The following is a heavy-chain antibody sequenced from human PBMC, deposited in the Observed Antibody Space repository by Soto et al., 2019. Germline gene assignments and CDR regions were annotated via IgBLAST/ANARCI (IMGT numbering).Heavy chain of an antibody. CDR1: GFTFSGSA. V-gene: IGHV3-73*01. CDR2: IRSKANSYAT. J-gene: IGHJ2*01. CDR3: TSLKELDSSWYGYWYFDL. Sequence: GGSLRLSCAASGFTFSGSAMHWVRQASGKGLEWVGRIRSKANSYATAYAASVKGRFTISRDDSKNTAYLQMNSLKTEDTAVYYCTSLKELDSSWYGYWYFDLWGRGTLVTVSS. D-gene: IGHD6-13*01.